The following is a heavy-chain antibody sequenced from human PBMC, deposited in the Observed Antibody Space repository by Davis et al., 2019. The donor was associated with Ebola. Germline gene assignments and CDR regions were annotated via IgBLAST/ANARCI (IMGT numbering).Heavy chain of an antibody. CDR3: ARAATVTTNLNWFDP. CDR1: GGSISSGGYY. D-gene: IGHD4-17*01. Sequence: SETLSLTCTVSGGSISSGGYYWSWIRQHPGKGLEWIGYIYYSGSTYYNPSLKSRVTISVDTSKNQFSLKLNSVTAADTAVYYCARAATVTTNLNWFDPWGQGTLVTVSS. CDR2: IYYSGST. V-gene: IGHV4-31*03. J-gene: IGHJ5*02.